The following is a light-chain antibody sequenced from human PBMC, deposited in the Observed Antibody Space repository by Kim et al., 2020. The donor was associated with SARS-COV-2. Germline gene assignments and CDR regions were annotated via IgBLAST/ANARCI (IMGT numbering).Light chain of an antibody. CDR1: SGHSSYV. CDR2: VENDGSY. CDR3: QTWGSGIQV. J-gene: IGLJ3*02. V-gene: IGLV4-69*01. Sequence: QPVLTQSPSASASLGASVKLTCTLSSGHSSYVIAWHQQHPAKGPRYLMKVENDGSYARGDGVPDRFSGSSSGAERYLTISSLQSEDEADYYCQTWGSGIQVFGGGTQLTVL.